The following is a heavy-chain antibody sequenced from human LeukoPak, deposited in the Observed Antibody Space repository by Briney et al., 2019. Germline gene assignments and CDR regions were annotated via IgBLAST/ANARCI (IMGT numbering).Heavy chain of an antibody. J-gene: IGHJ6*02. CDR3: AAGGRV. CDR2: IQSKTDGGTT. CDR1: GFIFSQYS. V-gene: IGHV3-15*01. Sequence: GGSLRLSCAASGFIFSQYSMNWVRQAPGKGLEWVGRIQSKTDGGTTEYAAPVKGRFTISRDDSTNTLYLQMNSLKTEDTGVYYCAAGGRVWGQGTTVTVSS. D-gene: IGHD3-10*01.